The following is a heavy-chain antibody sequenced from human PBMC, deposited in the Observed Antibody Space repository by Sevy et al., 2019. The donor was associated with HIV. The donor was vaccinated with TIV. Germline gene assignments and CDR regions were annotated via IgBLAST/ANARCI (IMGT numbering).Heavy chain of an antibody. CDR1: GFSFGDYT. J-gene: IGHJ6*02. D-gene: IGHD1-26*01. Sequence: GGSLRLSCTASGFSFGDYTMSWVRQAPGRGLEWVTFIKSKAYGGTTEYAASVKGRFTISRVDSKSIAYLQINSLKTDDTAVYFCSRVEGATDWGMDVWGQGTTVTVSS. CDR2: IKSKAYGGTT. V-gene: IGHV3-49*04. CDR3: SRVEGATDWGMDV.